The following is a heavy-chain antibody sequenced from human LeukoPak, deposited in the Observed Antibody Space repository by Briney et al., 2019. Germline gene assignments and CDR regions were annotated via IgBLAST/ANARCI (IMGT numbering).Heavy chain of an antibody. V-gene: IGHV4-4*02. Sequence: SETLSLTCAVSGGSISSSNWWSWVRQPPGKGLEWIGHICHYGSTYYNPSLKSRVTISVDRSKNQFSLNLSSVTAADTAVYYCAKGTNCNILTGLFDPWGQGTLVTVSS. D-gene: IGHD3-9*01. J-gene: IGHJ5*02. CDR1: GGSISSSNW. CDR2: ICHYGST. CDR3: AKGTNCNILTGLFDP.